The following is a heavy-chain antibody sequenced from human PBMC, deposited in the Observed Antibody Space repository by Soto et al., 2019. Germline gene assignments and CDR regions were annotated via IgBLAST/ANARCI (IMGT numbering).Heavy chain of an antibody. CDR1: GGSITSDYSC. Sequence: QVQLQESGPGLVKPSQTLSLTCTVSGGSITSDYSCWSWIRQPPGEGLEWIGPIFDSGTTYTNPALRSQVAISLDTSKNRFSLTLSSVTAADTAVYYCARGPSGDKVHYWGQGALVTVSS. J-gene: IGHJ4*02. D-gene: IGHD7-27*01. CDR2: IFDSGTT. CDR3: ARGPSGDKVHY. V-gene: IGHV4-30-4*01.